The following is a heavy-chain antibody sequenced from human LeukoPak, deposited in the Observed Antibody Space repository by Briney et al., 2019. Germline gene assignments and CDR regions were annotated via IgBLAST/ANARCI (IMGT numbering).Heavy chain of an antibody. V-gene: IGHV3-7*01. CDR1: GFSFSRYW. CDR2: IIHDGSDK. CDR3: AEVPRYCSSTSCPDFDY. Sequence: GGSLRLSCAASGFSFSRYWMTWVRQAPGKGLEWVANIIHDGSDKNYADSVKGRFTISRDNSNNRVYLQMNSLRAEDTAVYYCAEVPRYCSSTSCPDFDYWGQGTLVTVSS. D-gene: IGHD2-2*01. J-gene: IGHJ4*02.